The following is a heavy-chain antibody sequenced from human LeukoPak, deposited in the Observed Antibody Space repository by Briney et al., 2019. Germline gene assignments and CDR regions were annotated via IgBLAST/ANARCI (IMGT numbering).Heavy chain of an antibody. CDR2: ITSDGSST. CDR3: ARDLTGAVFDF. CDR1: EFTFSTYD. V-gene: IGHV3-74*01. J-gene: IGHJ4*02. Sequence: PGGSLRLSCAASEFTFSTYDINWVRQAPGKGLVCVSRITSDGSSTSYADSVRGRFTISRDNAKNTVYLQMNSLRAEDTAVYYCARDLTGAVFDFWGQGTLVTVSS. D-gene: IGHD1-26*01.